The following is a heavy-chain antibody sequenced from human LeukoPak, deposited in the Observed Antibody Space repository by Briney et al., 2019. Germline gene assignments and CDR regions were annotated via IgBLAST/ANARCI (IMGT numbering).Heavy chain of an antibody. CDR3: AREGDTGWGLDCSGGSCYSFIDY. D-gene: IGHD2-15*01. Sequence: ASVKVSCKASGYTFTSYAMDWVRQAPGQGLEWMGWINTNTGNPTYAQGFTGRFVFSLDTSVSTAYLQISSLKAEDTAVYYCAREGDTGWGLDCSGGSCYSFIDYWGQGTLVTVSS. CDR2: INTNTGNP. V-gene: IGHV7-4-1*02. CDR1: GYTFTSYA. J-gene: IGHJ4*02.